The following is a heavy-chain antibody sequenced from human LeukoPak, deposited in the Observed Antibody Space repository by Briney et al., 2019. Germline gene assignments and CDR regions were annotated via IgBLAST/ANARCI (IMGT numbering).Heavy chain of an antibody. Sequence: SETLSLTCTVSGGSISSYYWSWIRQPPGKGLEWIGYIYYSGSTNYNPSLKSRVTISVDTSKNQFSLKLSSVTAADTAVYYCARGETITIFGVVPVAVPNYWGQGTLVTVSS. CDR2: IYYSGST. D-gene: IGHD3-3*01. CDR1: GGSISSYY. CDR3: ARGETITIFGVVPVAVPNY. V-gene: IGHV4-59*01. J-gene: IGHJ4*02.